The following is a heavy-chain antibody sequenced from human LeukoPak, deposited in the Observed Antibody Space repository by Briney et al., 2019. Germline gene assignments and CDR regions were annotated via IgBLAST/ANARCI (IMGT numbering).Heavy chain of an antibody. CDR1: GFTFDDYA. CDR3: AKGTIMLPAAPIDY. CDR2: ISWNSGSI. J-gene: IGHJ4*02. V-gene: IGHV3-9*01. D-gene: IGHD2-2*01. Sequence: PGGSLRLSCAASGFTFDDYAMHWVRHAPGKGLEWVSGISWNSGSIGYADSVKGRFTISRDNAKNSLYLQMNSLRAEDTALYYCAKGTIMLPAAPIDYWGQGTLVTVSS.